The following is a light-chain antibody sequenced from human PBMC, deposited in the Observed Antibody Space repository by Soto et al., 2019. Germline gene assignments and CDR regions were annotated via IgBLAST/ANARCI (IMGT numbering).Light chain of an antibody. J-gene: IGLJ3*02. CDR1: SSNIGSHT. CDR2: GDD. Sequence: QSVLTQPPSTSGTPGQRVAISCSGTSSNIGSHTVNWYQQLPGTAPKLLISGDDQRPSGVPDRFSGSKSGTSASLAISGLQPEDEVDYYCASWDDRLNGPVFGGGTQMTVL. V-gene: IGLV1-44*01. CDR3: ASWDDRLNGPV.